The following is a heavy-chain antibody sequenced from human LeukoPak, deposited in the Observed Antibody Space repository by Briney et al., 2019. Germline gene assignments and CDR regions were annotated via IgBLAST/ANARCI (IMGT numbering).Heavy chain of an antibody. CDR3: AREGLRNVHNPLGY. V-gene: IGHV4-34*01. CDR1: GGTLSGYY. CDR2: IKESEKT. Sequence: SETLSLTCAVYGGTLSGYYWSWIRQPPGKGLEWIGEIKESEKTNYNPSLKSRVTISIDTSKNQFSLKLSSVTAADTAVYYCAREGLRNVHNPLGYWGQGTMVTVSS. D-gene: IGHD5-24*01. J-gene: IGHJ4*02.